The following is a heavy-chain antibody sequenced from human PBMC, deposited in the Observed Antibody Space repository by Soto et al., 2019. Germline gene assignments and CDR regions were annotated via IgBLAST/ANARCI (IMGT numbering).Heavy chain of an antibody. V-gene: IGHV3-23*01. Sequence: GGSLRLSCAVSGFTFSNYAMSWVRRAPGKGLEWVSVISGGGDITYYADSVKGRFTISRDNSKNTLYLQMNSLGADDTAVYYCAMDSIVQGVLRYQFDYWAQGSLVTGSS. CDR3: AMDSIVQGVLRYQFDY. CDR1: GFTFSNYA. J-gene: IGHJ4*02. D-gene: IGHD3-10*01. CDR2: ISGGGDIT.